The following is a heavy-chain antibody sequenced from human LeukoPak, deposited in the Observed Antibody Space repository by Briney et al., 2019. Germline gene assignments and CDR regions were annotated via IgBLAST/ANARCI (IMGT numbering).Heavy chain of an antibody. J-gene: IGHJ4*02. Sequence: HGESLKISCKGSGYTFTSYWIGWVRQMPGKGLECMGIIYPGDSDTRYSPSFQGQVTISADKSITTAYLQWNSLKASDTAMYYCARLFNYYGSGSYLSQYYFDYWGQGTLVTVSS. CDR3: ARLFNYYGSGSYLSQYYFDY. CDR1: GYTFTSYW. CDR2: IYPGDSDT. V-gene: IGHV5-51*01. D-gene: IGHD3-10*01.